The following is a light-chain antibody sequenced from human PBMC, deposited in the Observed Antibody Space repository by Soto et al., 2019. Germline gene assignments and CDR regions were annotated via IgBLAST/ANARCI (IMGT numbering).Light chain of an antibody. J-gene: IGKJ4*01. CDR1: QSVSSSY. CDR3: QHYRTS. CDR2: GAS. Sequence: EIVLTQSPGTLSLSPGERATLSCRASQSVSSSYLARYQQKPGQAPRQLIYGASSRATGIPDRFSGSGSGTDSTLTITRLEPEDFAVYYCQHYRTSFGGGTRVEIK. V-gene: IGKV3-20*01.